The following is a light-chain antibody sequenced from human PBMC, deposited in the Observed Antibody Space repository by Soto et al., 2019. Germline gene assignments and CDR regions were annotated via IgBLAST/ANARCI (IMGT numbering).Light chain of an antibody. CDR2: KAS. CDR3: QQYNSYST. CDR1: QSISSW. J-gene: IGKJ2*01. V-gene: IGKV1-5*03. Sequence: DIQMTQSPSTLSASVGDRVTITCRASQSISSWLAWYQQKPRKAPKLLIYKASSLEGGVPSRFSGSGSGTEFTLTISSLQPDDFATYYCQQYNSYSTFGQGTKVDIK.